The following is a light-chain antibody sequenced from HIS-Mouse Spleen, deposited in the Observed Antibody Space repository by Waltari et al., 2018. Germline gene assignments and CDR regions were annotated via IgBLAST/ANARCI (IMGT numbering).Light chain of an antibody. CDR1: SGINVGTFR. J-gene: IGLJ1*01. Sequence: QAVLTQPSSLSASPGASASLTCTLRSGINVGTFRIYWYQQKPGSPPRYLLRYKSDSDKQPGSGVPSLFSGAKDAWANAGILLISGLQSEDEADYYCMIWHSSASVFGTGTKVTVL. CDR2: YKSDSDK. CDR3: MIWHSSASV. V-gene: IGLV5-45*03.